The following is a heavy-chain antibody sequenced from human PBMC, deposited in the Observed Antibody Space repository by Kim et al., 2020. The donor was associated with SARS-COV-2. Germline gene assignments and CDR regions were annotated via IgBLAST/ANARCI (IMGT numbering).Heavy chain of an antibody. CDR2: ST. V-gene: IGHV4-34*01. J-gene: IGHJ4*02. Sequence: STNYNPSLKSRVTISVDTSKNQFSLKLSAVTAADTAVYYCARGGGSDNYWGQGTLVTVSS. CDR3: ARGGGSDNY. D-gene: IGHD3-10*01.